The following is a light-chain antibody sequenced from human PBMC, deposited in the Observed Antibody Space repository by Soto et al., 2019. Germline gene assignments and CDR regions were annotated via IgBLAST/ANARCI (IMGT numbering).Light chain of an antibody. CDR2: GNS. J-gene: IGLJ2*01. CDR3: QSYDSSLSAVV. V-gene: IGLV1-40*01. CDR1: SSNIGAGYD. Sequence: QLVLTQPPSVSGAPGQRVTISCTGSSSNIGAGYDVHWYQQLPGTAPKLLIYGNSNRPSGVPDRFSGSKSGTSASLAITGLQAEDEADYYCQSYDSSLSAVVFGGGTKVTV.